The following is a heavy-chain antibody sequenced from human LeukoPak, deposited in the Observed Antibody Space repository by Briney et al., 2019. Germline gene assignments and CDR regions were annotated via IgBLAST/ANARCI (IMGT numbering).Heavy chain of an antibody. Sequence: GGSLRLSCAASGFTFTSYAMNWVRQAPGKRLEWVSGISGSGGSTYYADSVKGRFSISRDNSKNTLYLQLNSLRAEDTAVYYCARAPQVSCWGQGALVTVSS. J-gene: IGHJ4*02. CDR2: ISGSGGST. CDR1: GFTFTSYA. CDR3: ARAPQVSC. V-gene: IGHV3-23*01. D-gene: IGHD1-14*01.